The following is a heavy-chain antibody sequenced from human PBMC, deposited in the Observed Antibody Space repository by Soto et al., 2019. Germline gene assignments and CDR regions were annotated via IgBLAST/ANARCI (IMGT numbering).Heavy chain of an antibody. J-gene: IGHJ6*02. Sequence: SVKVSCKASGYTFTSYGISWVRQAPGQGLEWMGGIIPIFGTANYAQKFQGRVTITADESTSTAYMELSSLRSEDTAVYYCARHPPRITMIVPYGMDVWGQGTTVTVSS. CDR3: ARHPPRITMIVPYGMDV. CDR1: GYTFTSYG. CDR2: IIPIFGTA. D-gene: IGHD3-22*01. V-gene: IGHV1-69*13.